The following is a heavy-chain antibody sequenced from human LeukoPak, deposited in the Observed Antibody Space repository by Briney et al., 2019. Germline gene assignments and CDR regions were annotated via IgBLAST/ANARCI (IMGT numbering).Heavy chain of an antibody. CDR2: INSEGSST. Sequence: GGSLRLSCAASGFTFSSYWMDWVRQVPGKGLVGVSRINSEGSSTMYADSVKGRFTISRDNAKNTLYLQMNSLRVEDTAVYYCTREALGYWFDPWGQGSLVTVSS. J-gene: IGHJ5*02. D-gene: IGHD1-26*01. V-gene: IGHV3-74*03. CDR3: TREALGYWFDP. CDR1: GFTFSSYW.